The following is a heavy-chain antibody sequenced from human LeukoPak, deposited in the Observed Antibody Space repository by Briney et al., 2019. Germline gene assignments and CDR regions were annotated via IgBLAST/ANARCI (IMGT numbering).Heavy chain of an antibody. CDR2: IYYSGST. CDR3: ARRLGTYSSSPIDD. CDR1: GGSISSSSYY. Sequence: SETLSLTCTVSGGSISSSSYYWGWIRQPPGKGLEWIASIYYSGSTFYNPSLKSRVTISVDTSRNQFFLKLSSVTAADTAIYYCARRLGTYSSSPIDDWGQGTLVTVSS. J-gene: IGHJ4*02. V-gene: IGHV4-39*01. D-gene: IGHD6-13*01.